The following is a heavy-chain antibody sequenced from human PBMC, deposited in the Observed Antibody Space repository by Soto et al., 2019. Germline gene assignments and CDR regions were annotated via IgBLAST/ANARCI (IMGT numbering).Heavy chain of an antibody. CDR1: GGSISNPSYY. J-gene: IGHJ5*02. CDR2: IFYTGRT. CDR3: AGLTFRIAADSHGRSNWFGH. D-gene: IGHD2-21*01. Sequence: SETLSLTCTVSGGSISNPSYYWGWVRQPPGKGLEWLGDIFYTGRTYYSPSLKSRVTISVDTSKEQFSLNLTSVTAADTAVYVCAGLTFRIAADSHGRSNWFGHWAPGTLVTVSS. V-gene: IGHV4-39*01.